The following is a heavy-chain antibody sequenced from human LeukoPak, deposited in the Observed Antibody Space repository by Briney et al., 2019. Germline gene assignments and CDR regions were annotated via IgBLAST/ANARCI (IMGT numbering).Heavy chain of an antibody. V-gene: IGHV3-30-3*01. Sequence: PGRSLRLSCAASGFTSSSYAMHWVRKAPGKGLEWVAVISYDGSNKYYADSVKGRFTISRDNSKNTLYLQMNSLRAEDTAVYYCARILSGALDYWGQGTLVTVSS. CDR3: ARILSGALDY. D-gene: IGHD3-10*01. CDR1: GFTSSSYA. J-gene: IGHJ4*02. CDR2: ISYDGSNK.